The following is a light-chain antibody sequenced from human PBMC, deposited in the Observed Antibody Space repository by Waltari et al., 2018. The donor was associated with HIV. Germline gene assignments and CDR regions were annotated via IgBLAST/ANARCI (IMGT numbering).Light chain of an antibody. CDR2: INSDGSH. V-gene: IGLV4-69*01. CDR1: SGHINYA. Sequence: QLVLTQSPSAPASLGASVKLTCILSSGHINYAIAWHQQQPEKGPLYLMKINSDGSHSKGDRVPARFSGSTSGAERYLTISSLQSEDEADYYCQTWATGIVVFGRGTKLTVL. CDR3: QTWATGIVV. J-gene: IGLJ2*01.